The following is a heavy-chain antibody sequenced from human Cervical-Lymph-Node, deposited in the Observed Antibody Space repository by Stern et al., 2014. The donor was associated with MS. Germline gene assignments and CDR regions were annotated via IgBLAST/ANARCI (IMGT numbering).Heavy chain of an antibody. CDR2: IYPGDSDT. CDR1: GNNFNNHW. CDR3: ARVQALGTPNWFDS. Sequence: EVQLVESGAEVRRPGESLKIACKGSGNNFNNHWIGWVRQVPGKGLEWMGNIYPGDSDTRDSPSFQGQATMSVDKSVNPAYLQWTSLTASDSAIYYCARVQALGTPNWFDSWGQGTLVTVSS. D-gene: IGHD6-13*01. J-gene: IGHJ5*01. V-gene: IGHV5-51*01.